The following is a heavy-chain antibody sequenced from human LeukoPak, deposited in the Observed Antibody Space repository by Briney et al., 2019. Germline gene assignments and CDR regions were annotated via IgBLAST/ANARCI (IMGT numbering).Heavy chain of an antibody. J-gene: IGHJ4*02. V-gene: IGHV4-39*01. CDR2: IYYSGST. Sequence: WVRQPPGKGLEWIGSIYYSGSTYYNPSLKSRVTISVDASKNQFSLKLSSVTAADTAVYYCARLRQQLVLFDYWGQGTLVTVSS. D-gene: IGHD6-13*01. CDR3: ARLRQQLVLFDY.